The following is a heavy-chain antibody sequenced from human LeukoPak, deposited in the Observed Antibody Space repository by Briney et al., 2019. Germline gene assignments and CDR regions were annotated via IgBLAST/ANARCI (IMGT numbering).Heavy chain of an antibody. CDR1: GFTFSSYE. CDR2: IRGSGTTV. D-gene: IGHD2/OR15-2a*01. V-gene: IGHV3-48*03. J-gene: IGHJ6*03. CDR3: VRDGDFGRYYYYSYMDV. Sequence: PGGSLRLSCEAAGFTFSSYEINWVRQAPGKGLEWVSCIRGSGTTVYFAESVKGRFTISRDNARDSLYLQMNSLRAEETAVYYCVRDGDFGRYYYYSYMDVWGRGTTVTVSS.